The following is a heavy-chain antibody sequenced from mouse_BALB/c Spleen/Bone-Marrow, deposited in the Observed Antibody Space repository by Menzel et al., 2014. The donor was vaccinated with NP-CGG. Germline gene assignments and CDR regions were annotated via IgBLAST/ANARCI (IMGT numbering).Heavy chain of an antibody. CDR1: GFTFSSFG. CDR2: ISSGSSTI. V-gene: IGHV5-17*02. CDR3: ARSDGNYDYAMDY. Sequence: DVMLVESGGGLVQPGGSRKLSCAASGFTFSSFGMHWVRQAPEKGLEWVAYISSGSSTIYYADTVKGRFTISRDNPKNTLFLKMTSLRSEDTAMYYCARSDGNYDYAMDYWGQGTSVTVSS. D-gene: IGHD2-1*01. J-gene: IGHJ4*01.